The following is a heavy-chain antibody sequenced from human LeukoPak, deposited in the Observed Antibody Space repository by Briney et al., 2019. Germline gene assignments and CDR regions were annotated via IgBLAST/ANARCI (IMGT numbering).Heavy chain of an antibody. V-gene: IGHV4-59*01. J-gene: IGHJ5*02. Sequence: SETLSLTCTVSGGSISSYYWSWIRQPPGKGLEWIGYIYYSGSTNYNPSLKSRVTISVDTSKNQFSLKLSSVTAADTAVYYCARDLYGYGDYISDWFDPWGQGTLVTVSS. D-gene: IGHD4-17*01. CDR3: ARDLYGYGDYISDWFDP. CDR1: GGSISSYY. CDR2: IYYSGST.